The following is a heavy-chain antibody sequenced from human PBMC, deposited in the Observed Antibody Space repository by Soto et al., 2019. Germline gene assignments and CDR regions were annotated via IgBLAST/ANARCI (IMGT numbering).Heavy chain of an antibody. CDR3: ARDAPGRGGFGMDV. Sequence: SETLSLTCTVSGGSISSGGYYLSWIRQHPGKGLEWIGYIYYSGSTYYNPSLKSRVTISVDTSKNQFSLKLSSVTAADTAVYYCARDAPGRGGFGMDVWGQGTTVTVSS. J-gene: IGHJ6*02. CDR1: GGSISSGGYY. V-gene: IGHV4-31*03. CDR2: IYYSGST.